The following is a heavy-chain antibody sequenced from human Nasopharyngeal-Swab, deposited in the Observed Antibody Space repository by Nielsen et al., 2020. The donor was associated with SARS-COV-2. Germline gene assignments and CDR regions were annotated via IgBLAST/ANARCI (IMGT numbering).Heavy chain of an antibody. Sequence: GESLKISCAVSGFTFSSYGMHWVRQAPGKGLEWVAVISYDGSNKYYADSVKGRFTISRDNSKNTLYLQMNSLRAEDTAVYYCASGYCSGGSCKIFDYWGQGTLVTVSS. CDR1: GFTFSSYG. CDR2: ISYDGSNK. D-gene: IGHD2-15*01. V-gene: IGHV3-30*03. CDR3: ASGYCSGGSCKIFDY. J-gene: IGHJ4*02.